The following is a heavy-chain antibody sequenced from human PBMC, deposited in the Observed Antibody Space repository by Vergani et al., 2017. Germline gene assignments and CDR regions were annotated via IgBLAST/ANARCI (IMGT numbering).Heavy chain of an antibody. CDR2: ISSSSSYI. J-gene: IGHJ6*02. V-gene: IGHV3-21*01. CDR3: ALWFGESPMVDGMDV. CDR1: GFTFSSYS. D-gene: IGHD3-10*01. Sequence: EVQLVESGGGLVKPGGSLRLSCAASGFTFSSYSMNWVRQAPGKGLEWVSSISSSSSYIYYADSVKGRFTISRDNAKNSLYLQMNSLRAEDTAVYYCALWFGESPMVDGMDVWGQGTTVTVSS.